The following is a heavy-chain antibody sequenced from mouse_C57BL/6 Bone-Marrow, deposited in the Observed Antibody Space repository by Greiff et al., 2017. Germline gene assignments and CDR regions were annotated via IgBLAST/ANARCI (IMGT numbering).Heavy chain of an antibody. CDR2: IDPENGDT. D-gene: IGHD4-1*01. J-gene: IGHJ1*03. CDR3: TTSWDWYFDV. Sequence: VQLQQSGAELVRPGASVQLSCTASGFNIKDDYMHWVKQRPEQGLEWIGWIDPENGDTEYASKFQGKATITADTSSNTAYLQLSSLTSEDTAVYYCTTSWDWYFDVWGTGTTVTVSS. CDR1: GFNIKDDY. V-gene: IGHV14-4*01.